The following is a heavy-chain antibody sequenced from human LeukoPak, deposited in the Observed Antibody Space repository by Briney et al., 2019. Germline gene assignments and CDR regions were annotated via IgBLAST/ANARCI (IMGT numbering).Heavy chain of an antibody. Sequence: SETLSLTCTVSGGSISSYYWSWIRQPAGKGLEWIGRIYTSGSTNYNPSLKSRVTMSVDTSKNQLSLKLSSATAADTAVYYCARHVPSVAAAGTPSFDYWGQGTLVTVSS. J-gene: IGHJ4*02. CDR1: GGSISSYY. D-gene: IGHD6-13*01. CDR3: ARHVPSVAAAGTPSFDY. V-gene: IGHV4-4*07. CDR2: IYTSGST.